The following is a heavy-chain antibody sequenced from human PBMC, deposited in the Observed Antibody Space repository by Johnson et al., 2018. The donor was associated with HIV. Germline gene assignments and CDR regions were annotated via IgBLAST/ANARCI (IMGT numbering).Heavy chain of an antibody. J-gene: IGHJ3*02. D-gene: IGHD1-26*01. Sequence: QVQVVASGGGVVQPGRSLRLSCAASGFTFSSYAMHWVRQAPGKGLEWVAVISYAGNNKYYADSVKGRFTISRDNAKNSLYLQLNTLRAEETALYYCASQLGATGAFDIWGQGTMVTVSS. V-gene: IGHV3-30-3*01. CDR3: ASQLGATGAFDI. CDR2: ISYAGNNK. CDR1: GFTFSSYA.